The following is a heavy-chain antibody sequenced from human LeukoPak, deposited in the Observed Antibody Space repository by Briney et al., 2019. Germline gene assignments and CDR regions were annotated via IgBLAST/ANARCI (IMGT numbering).Heavy chain of an antibody. CDR1: GFTFSGST. CDR3: IRGAASVSYYGFDV. J-gene: IGHJ6*02. Sequence: GGSLRLSCAASGFTFSGSTMHWVRQASGKGLEWVGRIRSKANNYATAYATSVKGRFTLSRDDSKNTAYLQMNSLKTEDTAVYYCIRGAASVSYYGFDVWGQGATVTVSS. CDR2: IRSKANNYAT. V-gene: IGHV3-73*01. D-gene: IGHD4/OR15-4a*01.